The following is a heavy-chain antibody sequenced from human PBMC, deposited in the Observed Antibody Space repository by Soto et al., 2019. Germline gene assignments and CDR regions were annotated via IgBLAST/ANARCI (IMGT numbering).Heavy chain of an antibody. J-gene: IGHJ4*02. V-gene: IGHV3-23*01. Sequence: PGGSLRLSCAASGFTFSSYAMSWVRQAPGKGLEWVSAISGSGGSTYYADSVKGRFTISRDNSKNTLYLQMNSLRAEDTAVYYCAKDPNELLWFGELLGVSFDYWGQGTLVTVSS. CDR2: ISGSGGST. CDR3: AKDPNELLWFGELLGVSFDY. CDR1: GFTFSSYA. D-gene: IGHD3-10*01.